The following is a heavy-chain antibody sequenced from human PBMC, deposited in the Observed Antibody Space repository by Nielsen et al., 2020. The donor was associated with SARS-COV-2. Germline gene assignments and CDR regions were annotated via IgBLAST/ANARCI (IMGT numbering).Heavy chain of an antibody. CDR2: IRSKTNNYET. J-gene: IGHJ6*02. V-gene: IGHV3-73*01. CDR1: GFTFGDAI. Sequence: ETLSLTCAASGFTFGDAIIHWVRQASGKGLERVGRIRSKTNNYETSYAASAKGRFIISRDESKNMAYLQMNSLKTDDTAVYYCKHYYDMDVWGQGTTVTVSS. CDR3: KHYYDMDV.